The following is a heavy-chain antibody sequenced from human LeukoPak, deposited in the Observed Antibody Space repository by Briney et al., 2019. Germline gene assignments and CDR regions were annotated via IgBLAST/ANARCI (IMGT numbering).Heavy chain of an antibody. V-gene: IGHV1-69*13. D-gene: IGHD5-18*01. J-gene: IGHJ4*02. Sequence: SVKVSCKASGGTFSNYAINWVRQAPGQGLEWVGGITPIFGTANYVQKFQGRVTITADESTSTAYMELSRLRSEDTAIYYCARASSDDTAMATPFAYWGQGTLITVSS. CDR3: ARASSDDTAMATPFAY. CDR1: GGTFSNYA. CDR2: ITPIFGTA.